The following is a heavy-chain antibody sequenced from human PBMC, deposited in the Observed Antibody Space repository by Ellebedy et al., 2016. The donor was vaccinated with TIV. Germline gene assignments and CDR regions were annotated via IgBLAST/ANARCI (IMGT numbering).Heavy chain of an antibody. V-gene: IGHV3-9*01. D-gene: IGHD3-3*01. CDR2: ISWNSGSI. Sequence: GGSLRLSCAASGFTFDDYAMHWVRQAPGKGLEWVSGISWNSGSINYADSVKGRFTISRDNAKNSLYLQMNSLRVEDTALYYCAKDSEWIGEDVWGQGTTVTVSS. CDR1: GFTFDDYA. J-gene: IGHJ6*02. CDR3: AKDSEWIGEDV.